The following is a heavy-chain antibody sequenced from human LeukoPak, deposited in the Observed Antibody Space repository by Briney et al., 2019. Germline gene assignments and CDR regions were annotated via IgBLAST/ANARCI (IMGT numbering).Heavy chain of an antibody. CDR1: GGSFSSYY. V-gene: IGHV4-59*10. CDR3: ARGSFLVRRYDFWSGYNDAFDI. Sequence: NSSETLSLTCAVYGGSFSSYYWSWIRQPAGKGLEWIGRIYTSGSTNYNPSPKSRVTMSVDTSKNQFSLKLNSVTAADTAVYYCARGSFLVRRYDFWSGYNDAFDIWGQGTMVTVSS. J-gene: IGHJ3*02. CDR2: IYTSGST. D-gene: IGHD3-3*01.